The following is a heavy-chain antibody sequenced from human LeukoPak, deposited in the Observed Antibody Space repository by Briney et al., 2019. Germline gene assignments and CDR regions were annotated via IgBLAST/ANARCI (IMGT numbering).Heavy chain of an antibody. CDR1: GGSISSGDYY. D-gene: IGHD6-6*01. V-gene: IGHV4-30-4*08. Sequence: SQTLSLTCTVSGGSISSGDYYWSWIRQPPGKGLEWIGYIYYSGSTYYNPSLKSRVTISVDTSKNQFSLKLSSATAADTAVYYCAREFGGYSSSSQIDYWGQGTLVTVSS. J-gene: IGHJ4*02. CDR2: IYYSGST. CDR3: AREFGGYSSSSQIDY.